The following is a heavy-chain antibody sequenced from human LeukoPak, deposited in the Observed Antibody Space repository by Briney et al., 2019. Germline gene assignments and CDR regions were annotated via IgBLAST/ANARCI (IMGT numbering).Heavy chain of an antibody. Sequence: PGGFLRLSCAASGFTFSSYAMSWVRQAPGKGLEWVGRIKAKTEGGTIDYAAPVKGRFTMSRDDSKNTLYLQMNSLKSEDTAVYYCTTRGPDSGSSVDYWGQGTLVTVSS. CDR1: GFTFSSYA. J-gene: IGHJ4*02. D-gene: IGHD3-22*01. CDR2: IKAKTEGGTI. CDR3: TTRGPDSGSSVDY. V-gene: IGHV3-15*01.